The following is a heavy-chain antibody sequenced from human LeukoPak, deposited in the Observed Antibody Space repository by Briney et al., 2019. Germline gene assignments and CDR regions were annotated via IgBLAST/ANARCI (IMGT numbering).Heavy chain of an antibody. CDR2: ISYSGST. Sequence: SETLSLTCAISGGSISNYYWTWIRQPPGKGLEWIGFISYSGSTSYNPSLKSRVTISLDTSKNQFSLKLSSVTAADTAVYYCARAYYFDSSGYDDAFDIWGQGTMVTVSS. CDR3: ARAYYFDSSGYDDAFDI. J-gene: IGHJ3*02. V-gene: IGHV4-59*01. CDR1: GGSISNYY. D-gene: IGHD3-22*01.